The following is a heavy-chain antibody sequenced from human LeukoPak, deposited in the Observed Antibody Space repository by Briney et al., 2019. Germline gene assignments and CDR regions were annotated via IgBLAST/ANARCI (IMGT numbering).Heavy chain of an antibody. CDR3: ARSRRDGYNGYFDY. D-gene: IGHD5-24*01. CDR2: IYYSGST. V-gene: IGHV4-59*01. CDR1: GGSLSSYY. J-gene: IGHJ4*02. Sequence: SETLSLTCTVSGGSLSSYYWNWIRQPPGKGLEWIGYIYYSGSTNYNPSLKSRVTISVDTSKNQFSLKLSSVTAADTAVYYCARSRRDGYNGYFDYWGQGTLVTVSS.